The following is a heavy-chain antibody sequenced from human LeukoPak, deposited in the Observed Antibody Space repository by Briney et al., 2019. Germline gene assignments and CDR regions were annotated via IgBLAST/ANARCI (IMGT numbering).Heavy chain of an antibody. CDR1: GFTFSDYY. V-gene: IGHV3-53*01. Sequence: GGSLRLSCAASGFTFSDYYMCWVRQAPGKGLEWVSVIFITGTTGYADSVKGRSTISRDNSKNIVYLQMNSLRPEDTAVYYCARGQSRWGQGTLVSVSS. CDR3: ARGQSR. D-gene: IGHD4-11*01. J-gene: IGHJ4*02. CDR2: IFITGTT.